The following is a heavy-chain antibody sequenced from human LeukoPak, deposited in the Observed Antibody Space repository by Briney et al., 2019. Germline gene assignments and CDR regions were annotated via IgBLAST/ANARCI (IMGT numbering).Heavy chain of an antibody. D-gene: IGHD3-10*01. Sequence: GGSLRLSCAASGFTFSSYAMHWVRQAPGKGLEYVSAISSNGGSTYYANSVKGRFTISRDNSKNTLYLQMNSLRAEDTAVYYCARDRAQAGWFDPWGQGTLVTVSS. CDR1: GFTFSSYA. J-gene: IGHJ5*02. CDR2: ISSNGGST. CDR3: ARDRAQAGWFDP. V-gene: IGHV3-64*01.